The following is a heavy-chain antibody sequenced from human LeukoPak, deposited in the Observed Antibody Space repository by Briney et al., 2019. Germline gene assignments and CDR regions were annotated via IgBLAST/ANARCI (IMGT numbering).Heavy chain of an antibody. CDR1: GGSISSYY. CDR2: IYYSGST. V-gene: IGHV4-59*12. Sequence: SETLSLTCTVSGGSISSYYWSWIRQPPGKGLEWIGYIYYSGSTNYNPSLKSRVTISVDTSKNQFSLKLSSVTVADTAVYYCARGGCSGGSCYSGFDPWGQGTLVTVSS. CDR3: ARGGCSGGSCYSGFDP. J-gene: IGHJ5*02. D-gene: IGHD2-15*01.